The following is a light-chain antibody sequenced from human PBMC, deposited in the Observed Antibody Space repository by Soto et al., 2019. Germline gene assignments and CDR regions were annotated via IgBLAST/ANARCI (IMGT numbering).Light chain of an antibody. J-gene: IGKJ1*01. CDR2: SAS. CDR1: QNINNF. Sequence: DLQMTQSPSSLSASVGDRVTITCRTSQNINNFLNWYQQKPGKAPKLLIYSASSLQSGVPSRFSGSGSGTDFTLTISSLQPEDFASYYCQQSYNTPRTFGQGTKVEI. V-gene: IGKV1-39*01. CDR3: QQSYNTPRT.